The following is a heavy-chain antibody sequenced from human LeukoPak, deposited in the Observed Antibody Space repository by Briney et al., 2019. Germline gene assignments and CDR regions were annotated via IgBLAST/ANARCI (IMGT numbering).Heavy chain of an antibody. D-gene: IGHD2-2*03. J-gene: IGHJ5*02. V-gene: IGHV3-21*01. Sequence: GGSLRLSCAACGFTFSSYSMNWVRQAPGKGLEWVSSISSSSSYIYYADSVKGRFTISRDNAKNSLYLQMSSLRAEDTAVYYCARAFLGIVVVPAARMGFDPWGQGTLVTVSS. CDR1: GFTFSSYS. CDR3: ARAFLGIVVVPAARMGFDP. CDR2: ISSSSSYI.